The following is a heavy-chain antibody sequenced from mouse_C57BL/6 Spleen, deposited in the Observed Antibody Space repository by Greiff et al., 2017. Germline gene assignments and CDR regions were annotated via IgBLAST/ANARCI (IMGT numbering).Heavy chain of an antibody. CDR1: GYTFTSYW. V-gene: IGHV1-55*01. D-gene: IGHD2-4*01. CDR3: ARAEGYDYDAFDY. CDR2: IYPGSGST. Sequence: QVQLKQPGAELVKPGASVKMSCKASGYTFTSYWITWVKQRPGQGLEWIGDIYPGSGSTNYNEKFKSKATLTVDTSSSTAYMQLSSLTSEDSAVYYCARAEGYDYDAFDYWGQGTTLTVSS. J-gene: IGHJ2*01.